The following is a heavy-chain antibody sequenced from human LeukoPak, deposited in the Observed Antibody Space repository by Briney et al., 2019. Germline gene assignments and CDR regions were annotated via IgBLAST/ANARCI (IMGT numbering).Heavy chain of an antibody. Sequence: SGTLSLTCAVSGGSISSSNWWSWVRQPPGKGLEWIGEIYHSGSTNYNPSLKSRVTMSVDKSKTQFSLKLSSVTAADTAVYYCARVQGLLLGVDYWGQGTLVTVSS. V-gene: IGHV4-4*02. D-gene: IGHD2-15*01. CDR2: IYHSGST. J-gene: IGHJ4*02. CDR3: ARVQGLLLGVDY. CDR1: GGSISSSNW.